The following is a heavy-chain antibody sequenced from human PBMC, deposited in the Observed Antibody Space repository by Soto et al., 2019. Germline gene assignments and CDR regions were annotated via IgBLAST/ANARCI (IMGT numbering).Heavy chain of an antibody. CDR2: IIPILGIA. J-gene: IGHJ6*02. CDR1: GGTFSSYT. Sequence: ASVKVSCKASGGTFSSYTISWVRQAPGQGLEWMGRIIPILGIANYAQKFQGRVTITADKSTSTAYMELSSLRSEDTAVYYCARDHGMSGYGMDVWGQGTTVTVSS. D-gene: IGHD3-3*01. V-gene: IGHV1-69*04. CDR3: ARDHGMSGYGMDV.